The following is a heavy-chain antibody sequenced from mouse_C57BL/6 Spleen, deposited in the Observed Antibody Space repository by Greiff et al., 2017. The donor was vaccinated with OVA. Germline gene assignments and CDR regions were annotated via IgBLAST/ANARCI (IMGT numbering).Heavy chain of an antibody. Sequence: VQLQQSGAELARPGASVKMSCKASGYTFTSYTMHWVKQRPGQGLEWIGYINPSSGYTKDNQKFKDKATLTADKSSSTAYMQLSSLTSEDSAVYYCARSNYYGSSYDAMDYWGQGTSVTVSS. CDR1: GYTFTSYT. CDR2: INPSSGYT. D-gene: IGHD1-1*01. J-gene: IGHJ4*01. CDR3: ARSNYYGSSYDAMDY. V-gene: IGHV1-4*01.